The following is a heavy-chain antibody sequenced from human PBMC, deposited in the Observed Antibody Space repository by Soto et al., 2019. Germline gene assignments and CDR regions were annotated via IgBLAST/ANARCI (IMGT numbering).Heavy chain of an antibody. V-gene: IGHV4-34*01. CDR3: ARGPRGDSSGWYPNNWFDP. D-gene: IGHD6-19*01. CDR2: INHSGST. J-gene: IGHJ5*02. Sequence: PSETLSLTCAVYGVSFSGYYWSWIRQPPGKGLEWIGEINHSGSTNYNPSLKSRVTISVDTSKNHSSLKLSSVTAADTAVYYCARGPRGDSSGWYPNNWFDPWGQGTLVTVSS. CDR1: GVSFSGYY.